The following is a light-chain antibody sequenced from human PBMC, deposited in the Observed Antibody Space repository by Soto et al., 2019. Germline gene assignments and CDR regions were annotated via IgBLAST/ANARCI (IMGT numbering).Light chain of an antibody. J-gene: IGLJ3*02. CDR2: AVS. V-gene: IGLV2-14*01. Sequence: QSALTQPASVSGSPGQSIAISCTGTSNDVGGYNYVSWYQQHPGKAPKVIIFAVSNRPSGVSDRFSGSKASNTASLTISGLQAEDEADYYCCSYTATNTLVFGGATKLTVL. CDR3: CSYTATNTLV. CDR1: SNDVGGYNY.